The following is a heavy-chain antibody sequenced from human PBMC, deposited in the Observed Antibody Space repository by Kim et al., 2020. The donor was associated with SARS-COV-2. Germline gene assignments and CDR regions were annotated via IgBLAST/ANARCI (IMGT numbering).Heavy chain of an antibody. Sequence: SETLSLTCTVSGSISSSSYYWGWIRQPPGKGLEWIGSIYYSGSTYYNPSLKSRVTISVDTSKNQFSLKLSSVTAADTAVYYCASQTEEWLLDYWGQGTL. CDR3: ASQTEEWLLDY. J-gene: IGHJ4*02. CDR1: GSISSSSYY. CDR2: IYYSGST. V-gene: IGHV4-39*01. D-gene: IGHD6-19*01.